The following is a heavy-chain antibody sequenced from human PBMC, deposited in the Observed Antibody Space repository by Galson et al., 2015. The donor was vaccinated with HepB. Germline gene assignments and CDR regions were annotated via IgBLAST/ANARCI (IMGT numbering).Heavy chain of an antibody. CDR1: GGPFSSYT. CDR3: ARDAGYFDY. CDR2: IIPILGIA. V-gene: IGHV1-69*04. Sequence: SLKVPCKAPGGPFSSYTLGWVRQAPGQGLGWMGRIIPILGIANYAQKFQGRVTITADKSTSTAYMELSSLRSEDTAVYYCARDAGYFDYWGQGTLVTVSS. J-gene: IGHJ4*02.